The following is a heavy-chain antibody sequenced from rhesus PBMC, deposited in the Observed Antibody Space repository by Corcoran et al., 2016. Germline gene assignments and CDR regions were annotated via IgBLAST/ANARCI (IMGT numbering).Heavy chain of an antibody. V-gene: IGHV3-16*02. CDR1: GFTFSDYW. D-gene: IGHD6-31*01. CDR2: IKNKADGGTA. CDR3: TRGGIAAAGPFDY. J-gene: IGHJ4*01. Sequence: EVQLVESGGGLVQPGGSLRLSCAASGFTFSDYWMSWVRQAPGKGLDWVGRIKNKADGGTAAYAESVKGRFTISRDDSKNTLYLQMNSLKTEDTAVYYWTRGGIAAAGPFDYWGQGVLVTVSS.